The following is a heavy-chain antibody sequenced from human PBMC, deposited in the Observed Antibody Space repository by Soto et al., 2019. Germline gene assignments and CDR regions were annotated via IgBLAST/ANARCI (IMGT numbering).Heavy chain of an antibody. V-gene: IGHV3-7*01. D-gene: IGHD3-3*01. CDR3: ARDRYSYYDFWSGSLPYYYYGLDV. CDR1: GFIFSSYW. CDR2: IKQDGSEK. Sequence: AGSLRHSCAASGFIFSSYWMSWVRQAPGKGLEWVANIKQDGSEKYYVDSVKGRFTISRDNAKNSLYLQMNSLRAEDTAVYYCARDRYSYYDFWSGSLPYYYYGLDVWGQGTTVTVSS. J-gene: IGHJ6*02.